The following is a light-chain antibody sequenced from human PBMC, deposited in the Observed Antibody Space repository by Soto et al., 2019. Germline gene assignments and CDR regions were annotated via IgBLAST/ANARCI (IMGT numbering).Light chain of an antibody. J-gene: IGKJ4*01. CDR1: QGFSNS. CDR3: QKYDSAPLT. CDR2: GAS. Sequence: DIQMTQSPSSLTASIGDRVTISCRASQGFSNSLAWYQQKPGKVPTLLIYGASILQSGVPSRFSGSESGTELTLTISCLQPEDVATCFCQKYDSAPLTFGGGTKVEIK. V-gene: IGKV1-27*01.